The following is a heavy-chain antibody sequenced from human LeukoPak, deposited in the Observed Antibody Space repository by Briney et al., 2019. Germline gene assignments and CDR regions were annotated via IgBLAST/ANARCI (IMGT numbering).Heavy chain of an antibody. CDR3: ARLREIPVFGVVTKSTSYFDY. CDR2: ISWNSGSI. Sequence: GRSLRLSCAASGFTFDDYAMHWVQQAPGKGLEWVSGISWNSGSIGYADSVKGRFTISRDNAKNSLYLQMNSLRAEDTAVYYCARLREIPVFGVVTKSTSYFDYWGQGTLVTVSS. J-gene: IGHJ4*02. V-gene: IGHV3-9*01. D-gene: IGHD3-3*01. CDR1: GFTFDDYA.